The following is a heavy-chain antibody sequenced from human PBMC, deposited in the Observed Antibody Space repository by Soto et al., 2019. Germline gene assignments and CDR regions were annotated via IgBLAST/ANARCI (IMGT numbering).Heavy chain of an antibody. CDR2: ISGSGGST. D-gene: IGHD7-27*01. CDR3: AKGRVTGGGSYWYFDL. Sequence: LSLTCAASGFTFSSYAMSWVRQAPGKGLEWVSAISGSGGSTYYADSVKGRFTISRDNSKNTLYLQMNSLRAEDTAVYYCAKGRVTGGGSYWYFDLWGRGTLVTVSS. J-gene: IGHJ2*01. CDR1: GFTFSSYA. V-gene: IGHV3-23*01.